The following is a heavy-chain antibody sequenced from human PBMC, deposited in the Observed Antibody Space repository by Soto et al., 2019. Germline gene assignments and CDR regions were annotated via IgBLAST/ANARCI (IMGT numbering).Heavy chain of an antibody. CDR1: GYPVTAYY. J-gene: IGHJ3*02. Sequence: QLHLVQSGAVVKKPGASVTVSCSASGYPVTAYYMHWVRQAPGRGLEWMGGINPATGAAKYTQTFQGRGTMTRDTSTSTVFMELSGLPSADPAVFYWARGGGVGVAGSAAFDMWGQGTLVTVSS. V-gene: IGHV1-2*02. D-gene: IGHD3-3*01. CDR3: ARGGGVGVAGSAAFDM. CDR2: INPATGAA.